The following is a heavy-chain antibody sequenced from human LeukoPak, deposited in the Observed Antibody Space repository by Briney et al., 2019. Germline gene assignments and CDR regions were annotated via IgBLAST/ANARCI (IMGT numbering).Heavy chain of an antibody. V-gene: IGHV4-59*01. D-gene: IGHD4-23*01. CDR1: GASISSYY. CDR2: ISDVGSN. Sequence: TTSETLSLTCSVSGASISSYYWSWIRQHPGKGLEWIGYISDVGSNDYNPSLKGRVTISRDTSKNQFSLRLSSVTAADAAVYHCARDKAPGGKRWFDPWGQGTLVIVSS. CDR3: ARDKAPGGKRWFDP. J-gene: IGHJ5*02.